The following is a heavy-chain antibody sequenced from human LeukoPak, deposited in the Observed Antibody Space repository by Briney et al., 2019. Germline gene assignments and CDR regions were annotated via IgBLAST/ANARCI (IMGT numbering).Heavy chain of an antibody. CDR1: GGSISSSTYY. CDR3: ASRIY. V-gene: IGHV4-39*01. CDR2: IYYSGST. Sequence: SETLSLTCTVSGGSISSSTYYWGWIRQPPGRGLEWIGNIYYSGSTYYNPSLKSRVTISVDTSKNQFSLKLSSVTAADTAVYYCASRIYWGQGTLVTVSS. J-gene: IGHJ4*02.